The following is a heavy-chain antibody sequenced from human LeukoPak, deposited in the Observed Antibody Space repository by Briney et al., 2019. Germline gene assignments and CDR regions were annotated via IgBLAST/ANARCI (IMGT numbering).Heavy chain of an antibody. V-gene: IGHV1-18*01. J-gene: IGHJ5*02. D-gene: IGHD2-2*01. CDR3: ARDCSSTSCYVFDWFDP. CDR1: GYTFTSYG. Sequence: ASVKVSCKASGYTFTSYGISWVRQAPGQGLEWMGWISAYNGNTNYAQKLQGRVTMTTDTSTSTAYMELRSLRSDDPAVYYCARDCSSTSCYVFDWFDPWGQGTLVTVSS. CDR2: ISAYNGNT.